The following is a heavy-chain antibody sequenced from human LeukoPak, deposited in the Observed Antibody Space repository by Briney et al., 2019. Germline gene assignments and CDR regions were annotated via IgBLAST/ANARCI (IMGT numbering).Heavy chain of an antibody. D-gene: IGHD3-10*01. CDR1: GYTFTGYY. CDR3: ARDSGDSPGFGELGFDY. J-gene: IGHJ4*02. V-gene: IGHV1-2*02. CDR2: INPNSGGT. Sequence: EASVKVSCKASGYTFTGYYMHWVRQAPGQGLEWMGWINPNSGGTNYAQKFQGRVTMTRDTSISTAYMELSRLRSDDTAVYYCARDSGDSPGFGELGFDYWGQGTLVTVSS.